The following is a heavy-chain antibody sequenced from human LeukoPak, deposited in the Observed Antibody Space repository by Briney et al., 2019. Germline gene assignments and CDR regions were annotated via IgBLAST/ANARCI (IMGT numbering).Heavy chain of an antibody. V-gene: IGHV3-23*01. D-gene: IGHD3-3*01. J-gene: IGHJ4*02. Sequence: GGSLRLSCEASGFTFSSSAMSWVRQAPGKGLEWVSAISGSGVSTYYADSVEGRFTISRDNSKNTLYLQMNSLRAEDTAVYYCAKVPYYDFWSGHFPYFDDWGQGTLVTVSS. CDR3: AKVPYYDFWSGHFPYFDD. CDR1: GFTFSSSA. CDR2: ISGSGVST.